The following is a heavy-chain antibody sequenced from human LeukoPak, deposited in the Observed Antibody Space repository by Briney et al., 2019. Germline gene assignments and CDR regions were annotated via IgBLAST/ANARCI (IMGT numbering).Heavy chain of an antibody. CDR1: GYTFTDYY. CDR3: ARATFSSSYDY. J-gene: IGHJ4*02. CDR2: INPNSGGT. Sequence: GASVKVSCKASGYTFTDYYMNWVRQAPGQGLEWMGWINPNSGGTNDAQKFQGRVTMTRDTSISTAYMELSRLRSDDTAVYYCARATFSSSYDYWGQGTLVTVSS. V-gene: IGHV1-2*02. D-gene: IGHD6-13*01.